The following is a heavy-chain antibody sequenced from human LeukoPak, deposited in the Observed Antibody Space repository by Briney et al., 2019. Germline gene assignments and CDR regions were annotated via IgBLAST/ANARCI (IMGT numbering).Heavy chain of an antibody. CDR2: IKSKTDGGTR. D-gene: IGHD3-3*01. CDR3: ARDRYSTIFGG. V-gene: IGHV3-15*01. CDR1: GFTVSNAW. Sequence: GGSLRLSCAASGFTVSNAWMSWVRQAPGKGLEWVGRIKSKTDGGTRDYASPVKGRFTISRDDSKNTLYLQMNSLRAEDTAVYYCARDRYSTIFGGWGQGTLVTVSS. J-gene: IGHJ4*02.